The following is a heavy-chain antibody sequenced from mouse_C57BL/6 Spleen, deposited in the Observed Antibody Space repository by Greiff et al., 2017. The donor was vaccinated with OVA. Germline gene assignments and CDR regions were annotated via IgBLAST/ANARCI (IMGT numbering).Heavy chain of an antibody. CDR2: ISSGGSYT. J-gene: IGHJ2*01. Sequence: EVKLVESGGDLVKPGGSLKLSCAASGFTFSSYGMSWVRQTPDKRLEWVATISSGGSYTYYPDSVKGRFTISRDNAKNTLYLQMSSLKSEDTAMYYCANSNLYFDYWGQGTTLTVSS. CDR3: ANSNLYFDY. CDR1: GFTFSSYG. V-gene: IGHV5-6*01. D-gene: IGHD2-5*01.